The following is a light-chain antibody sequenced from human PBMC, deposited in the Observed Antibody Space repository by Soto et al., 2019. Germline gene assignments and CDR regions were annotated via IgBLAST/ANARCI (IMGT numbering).Light chain of an antibody. V-gene: IGKV3-20*01. CDR1: QSVSSSY. Sequence: ELVLTQSPGTLSLSPGERATLSCRASQSVSSSYLAWYQQKPGQAPRLLIYGASSRATGIPDRVSGRGAGTDFTLTISRLEPEDFAVYDCQQYGSSPWTVGQGTKVEIK. J-gene: IGKJ1*01. CDR2: GAS. CDR3: QQYGSSPWT.